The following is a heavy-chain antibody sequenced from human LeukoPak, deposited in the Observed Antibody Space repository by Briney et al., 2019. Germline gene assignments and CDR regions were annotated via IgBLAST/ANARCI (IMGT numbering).Heavy chain of an antibody. CDR2: IYYSGST. CDR1: GGSISSSSYY. J-gene: IGHJ5*02. Sequence: PSETLSLTCTVSGGSISSSSYYWGWIRQPPGKGPEWIGSIYYSGSTYYNPSLKSRVTISVDTSKNQFSLKLSSVTAADTAVYYCARHGSGWYVVAANNWFDPWGQGTLVTVSS. V-gene: IGHV4-39*01. D-gene: IGHD6-19*01. CDR3: ARHGSGWYVVAANNWFDP.